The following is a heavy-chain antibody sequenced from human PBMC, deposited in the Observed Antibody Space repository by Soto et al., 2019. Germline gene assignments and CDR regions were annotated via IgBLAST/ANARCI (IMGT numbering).Heavy chain of an antibody. D-gene: IGHD3-9*01. V-gene: IGHV1-46*01. J-gene: IGHJ4*02. CDR3: ARSVQLPDDILTGSWGY. Sequence: ASVKVSCKASGYTFTSYAMHWVRQAPGQGLEWMGIINPSGGSTSYAQKFQGRVTMTRDTSTSTVYMELSSLRSEDTAVYYCARSVQLPDDILTGSWGYWGQGTLVTVSS. CDR1: GYTFTSYA. CDR2: INPSGGST.